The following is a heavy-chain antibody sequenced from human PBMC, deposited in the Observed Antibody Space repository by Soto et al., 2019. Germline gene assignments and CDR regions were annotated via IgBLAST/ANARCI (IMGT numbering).Heavy chain of an antibody. CDR1: GGSFSGYY. CDR3: ARGPANTYYYGSGSYQYYFDY. V-gene: IGHV4-34*01. Sequence: SETLSLTCAVYGGSFSGYYWSWIRQPPGKGLEWIGEINHSGSTNYNPSLKSRVTISVDTSKNQFSLKLSSVTAADTAVYYCARGPANTYYYGSGSYQYYFDYWGQGTLVTVSS. J-gene: IGHJ4*02. CDR2: INHSGST. D-gene: IGHD3-10*01.